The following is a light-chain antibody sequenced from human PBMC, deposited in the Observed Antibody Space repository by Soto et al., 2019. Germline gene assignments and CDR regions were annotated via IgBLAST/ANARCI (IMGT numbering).Light chain of an antibody. J-gene: IGKJ1*01. CDR2: DAS. V-gene: IGKV1-5*01. CDR3: QQYNSYRT. Sequence: DIQITHSPSTLSGPVAYRATITCRASQTTSRWLAWYQEKPGKAPKLLIHDASTLESGVPSRFSGSGSGTEFTLTISSLQPDDFATYYCQQYNSYRTFGQGTKVDIK. CDR1: QTTSRW.